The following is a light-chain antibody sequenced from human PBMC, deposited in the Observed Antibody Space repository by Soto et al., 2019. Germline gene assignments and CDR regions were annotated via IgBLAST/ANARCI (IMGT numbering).Light chain of an antibody. CDR2: DVT. J-gene: IGLJ1*01. CDR3: SSYTSRDTRV. V-gene: IGLV2-14*03. Sequence: QSALTQPASMSGSPGQSITISCTGTSSDVGGYNFVSWYQQHPDKAPKLMLYDVTKRPSGVSDRFSGSKSGNTASLTISGLQTEDEADYYCSSYTSRDTRVFGTGTKLTVL. CDR1: SSDVGGYNF.